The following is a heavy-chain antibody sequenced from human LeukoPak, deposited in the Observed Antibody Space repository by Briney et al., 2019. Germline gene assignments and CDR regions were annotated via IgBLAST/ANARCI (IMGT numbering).Heavy chain of an antibody. CDR2: IYYSGST. D-gene: IGHD5-24*01. Sequence: GSLRLSCAASGLTFSSYWMSWVRQAPGKGLEWIGSIYYSGSTYYNPSLKSRVTISVDTSKNQFSLKLTSVTAADTAVYYCARLYLPATRFDYWGQGTLVTVSS. CDR3: ARLYLPATRFDY. J-gene: IGHJ4*02. CDR1: GLTFSSYW. V-gene: IGHV4-38-2*01.